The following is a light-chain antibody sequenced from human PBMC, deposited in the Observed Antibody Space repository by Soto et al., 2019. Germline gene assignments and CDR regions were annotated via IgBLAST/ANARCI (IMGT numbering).Light chain of an antibody. J-gene: IGLJ3*02. CDR2: ENN. V-gene: IGLV6-57*03. CDR1: GDSIASNY. CDR3: QSYDGSNHWV. Sequence: NFMLTQPHSVSESPGKTVTLSCTRSGDSIASNYVQWYQQRPGSAPTTVIYENNQRPSGVPDRFSGSIDSSSNSASLTISGLKTEDEADYYCQSYDGSNHWVFGGGTKVTVL.